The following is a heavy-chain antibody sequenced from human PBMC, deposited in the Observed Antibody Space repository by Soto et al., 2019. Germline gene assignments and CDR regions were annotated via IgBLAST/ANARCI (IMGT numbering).Heavy chain of an antibody. V-gene: IGHV1-69*13. CDR2: IIPIFGTA. J-gene: IGHJ6*02. CDR3: ARDRFLGFGSRIYGMDV. CDR1: GGTFSSYA. D-gene: IGHD3-10*01. Sequence: SVKVSCKASGGTFSSYAISWVRQAPGQGFEWMGGIIPIFGTANYAQKFQGRVTITADESTSTAYMELRSLRSDDTAVYYCARDRFLGFGSRIYGMDVWGQGTTVTVSS.